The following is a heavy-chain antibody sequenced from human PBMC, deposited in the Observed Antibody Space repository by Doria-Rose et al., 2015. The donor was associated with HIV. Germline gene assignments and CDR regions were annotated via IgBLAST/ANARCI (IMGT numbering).Heavy chain of an antibody. J-gene: IGHJ4*02. D-gene: IGHD6-13*01. Sequence: QVTLKESGPVLVKPTETLTLTCTVSGVSLSSPGMGVSWIRQPPGKALEWLANNFSDDERSYKTYLKSRLTISRGTSKSQAVLTMTDMDPVDTATYYCARIKSSRWYHKYYFDFWGQGALVIVSA. CDR1: GVSLSSPGMG. CDR2: NFSDDER. CDR3: ARIKSSRWYHKYYFDF. V-gene: IGHV2-26*01.